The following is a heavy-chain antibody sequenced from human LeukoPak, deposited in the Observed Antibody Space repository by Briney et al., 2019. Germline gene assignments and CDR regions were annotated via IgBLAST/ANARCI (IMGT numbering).Heavy chain of an antibody. CDR3: ARLYCGGDCPS. D-gene: IGHD2-21*02. J-gene: IGHJ1*01. Sequence: SETLSLTCTVSGGSISSSSYYWGWIRQPPGKGLEWIGSIYYSGSTYYNPSLKSRVTISVDTSKNQFSLKLSSVTAADTAVYYCARLYCGGDCPSWGQGTLVTVSS. CDR2: IYYSGST. V-gene: IGHV4-39*01. CDR1: GGSISSSSYY.